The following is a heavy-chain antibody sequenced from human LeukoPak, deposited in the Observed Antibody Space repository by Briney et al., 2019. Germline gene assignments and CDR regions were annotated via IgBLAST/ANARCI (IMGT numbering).Heavy chain of an antibody. V-gene: IGHV1-2*02. Sequence: ASVKVSCKASGYTFTGYYMHWVRQAPGQGLGWMGWINPNSGGTNYAQKFQGRVTMTRDTSISTAYMELSRLRSDDTAVYYCARGEYYDVWSGYYRFDPWGQETLVTVSS. D-gene: IGHD3-3*01. CDR1: GYTFTGYY. CDR2: INPNSGGT. CDR3: ARGEYYDVWSGYYRFDP. J-gene: IGHJ5*02.